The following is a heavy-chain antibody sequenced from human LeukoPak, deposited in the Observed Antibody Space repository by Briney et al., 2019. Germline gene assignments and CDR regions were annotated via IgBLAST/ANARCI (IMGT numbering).Heavy chain of an antibody. D-gene: IGHD5-12*01. CDR2: IRYDGSNK. V-gene: IGHV3-30*02. Sequence: PGGSLRLSCAAPGFTFSSYGMHWVRQAPGKGLEWVAFIRYDGSNKYYADSVKGRFTISRDNSKNTLYLQMNSLRAEDTAVYYCAKGQRSGIVATISGRFGSSNYFDYWGQGTLVTVSS. CDR3: AKGQRSGIVATISGRFGSSNYFDY. CDR1: GFTFSSYG. J-gene: IGHJ4*02.